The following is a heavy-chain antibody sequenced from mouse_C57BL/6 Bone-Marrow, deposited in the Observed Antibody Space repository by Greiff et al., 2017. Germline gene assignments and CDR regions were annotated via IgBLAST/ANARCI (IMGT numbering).Heavy chain of an antibody. Sequence: QVQLKQSGAELVRPGSSVKLSCKASGYTFTSYWMHWVKQRPIQGLEWIGNIDPSDSETHYNQKFKDKATLTVDKSSSTAYMQISSLTSEDSAVYYCARGRTGYYFDYWGQGTTLTVSS. CDR1: GYTFTSYW. V-gene: IGHV1-52*01. D-gene: IGHD4-1*01. CDR3: ARGRTGYYFDY. CDR2: IDPSDSET. J-gene: IGHJ2*01.